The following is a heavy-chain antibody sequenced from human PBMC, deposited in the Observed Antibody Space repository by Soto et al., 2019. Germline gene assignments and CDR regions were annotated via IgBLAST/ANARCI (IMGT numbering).Heavy chain of an antibody. CDR2: IIPIFGTA. J-gene: IGHJ6*02. CDR1: GGTFSSYA. V-gene: IGHV1-69*06. Sequence: ASVKVSFKASGGTFSSYAISWVRQAPGQGLEWMGGIIPIFGTANYAQKFQGRVTITADKSTSTAYMELSSLRSEDTAVYYCARKWFGESSRYYYYYGMDVWGQGTTVTVSS. CDR3: ARKWFGESSRYYYYYGMDV. D-gene: IGHD3-10*01.